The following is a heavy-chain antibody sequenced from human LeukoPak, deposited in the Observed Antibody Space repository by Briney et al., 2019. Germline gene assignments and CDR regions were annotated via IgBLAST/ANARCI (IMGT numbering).Heavy chain of an antibody. V-gene: IGHV1-69*13. Sequence: GASVKVSCKASGGTFSSYAISWVRQAPGQGLEWMGGIIPIFGTANYAQKFQGRVTITADESTSTAYMELSSLRSEDTALYYCAKDMGDSGWFDAFDIWGQGTMVTVSS. CDR1: GGTFSSYA. CDR2: IIPIFGTA. CDR3: AKDMGDSGWFDAFDI. D-gene: IGHD6-19*01. J-gene: IGHJ3*02.